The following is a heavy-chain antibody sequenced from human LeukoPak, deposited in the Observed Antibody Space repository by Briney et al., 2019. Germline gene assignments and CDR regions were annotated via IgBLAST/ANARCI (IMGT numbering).Heavy chain of an antibody. CDR3: ATGLGGYSQHFDY. CDR2: IYTSGST. J-gene: IGHJ4*02. D-gene: IGHD3-22*01. V-gene: IGHV4-61*02. Sequence: PSETLSLTCPLYGGSISSGCYYWRWIQQPAGKGQEWIGRIYTSGSTNYNPSLNSRLTISVDTSKNQFSLKLSSLTAADTAVYYCATGLGGYSQHFDYWGQGTLVTVSS. CDR1: GGSISSGCYY.